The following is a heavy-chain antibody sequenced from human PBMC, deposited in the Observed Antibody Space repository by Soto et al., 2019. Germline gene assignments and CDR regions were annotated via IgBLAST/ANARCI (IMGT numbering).Heavy chain of an antibody. J-gene: IGHJ4*02. V-gene: IGHV3-30*18. CDR1: GFTFRSYG. CDR3: AKDSGKGSSWCSDS. D-gene: IGHD6-13*01. CDR2: ISYDGSNK. Sequence: QVQLVESGGGVVQPGRSLRLSCAASGFTFRSYGMLWVRQAPGKGLEWVAVISYDGSNKYYADSVKGRITISRDNSKNTLYMQMDSLRAEDTAVYYCAKDSGKGSSWCSDSWGRGNPVTVSS.